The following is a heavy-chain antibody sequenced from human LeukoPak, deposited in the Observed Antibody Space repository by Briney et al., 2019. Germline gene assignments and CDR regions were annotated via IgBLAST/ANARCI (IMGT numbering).Heavy chain of an antibody. V-gene: IGHV3-66*01. D-gene: IGHD2-15*01. Sequence: GGSLRLSCAASGFTVSSNYMSWVRQAPGKGLEWVSLIYSGGSTYYADSAKGRFTISRDNSKNTLYLQMDRLRDEDTAVYYCARALRGYCSGGSCYPGDYWGQGTLVTVSS. CDR2: IYSGGST. J-gene: IGHJ4*02. CDR3: ARALRGYCSGGSCYPGDY. CDR1: GFTVSSNY.